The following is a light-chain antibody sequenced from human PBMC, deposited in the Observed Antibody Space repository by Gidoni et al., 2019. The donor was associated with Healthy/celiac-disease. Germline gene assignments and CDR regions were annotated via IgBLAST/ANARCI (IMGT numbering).Light chain of an antibody. CDR2: GAS. V-gene: IGKV3-20*01. CDR1: QSVSSSY. J-gene: IGKJ2*01. CDR3: QQYGSSPMYT. Sequence: ELVLTQSPGTLSLSPGEIATLSCRASQSVSSSYLAWYQQKPGQAPRLLIYGASSRATGIPDRFSGSGSGTDFTLTLSRLEPEDFAVYYCQQYGSSPMYTFGQXTKLEIK.